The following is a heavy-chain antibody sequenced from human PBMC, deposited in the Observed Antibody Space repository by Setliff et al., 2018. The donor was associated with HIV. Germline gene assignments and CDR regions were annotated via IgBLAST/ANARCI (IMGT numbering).Heavy chain of an antibody. CDR2: IYTNGYT. CDR1: GGSISSGSYY. CDR3: ARAPPGIQNDAFDV. V-gene: IGHV4-61*02. J-gene: IGHJ3*01. Sequence: SETLSLTCSVSGGSISSGSYYWTWIRQPAGKGPEWIGRIYTNGYTNYNPSLKSRVTISVDTSKNQFSLRLTSVTAADTAVYYCARAPPGIQNDAFDVWGQGTMVTVSS.